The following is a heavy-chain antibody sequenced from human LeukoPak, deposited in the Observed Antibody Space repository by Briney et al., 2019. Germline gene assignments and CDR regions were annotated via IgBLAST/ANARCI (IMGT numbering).Heavy chain of an antibody. Sequence: PGGSLRLSCAASGFTFSSYTMNWVRQAPGKGLEWVSSISSSSSYIYYADSVKGRFTISRDNAKNSLNLQMNSLRAEDTAVYFCARTLGGYNYGPYDSWGQGTLVSVSS. D-gene: IGHD5-18*01. J-gene: IGHJ4*02. CDR2: ISSSSSYI. V-gene: IGHV3-21*01. CDR3: ARTLGGYNYGPYDS. CDR1: GFTFSSYT.